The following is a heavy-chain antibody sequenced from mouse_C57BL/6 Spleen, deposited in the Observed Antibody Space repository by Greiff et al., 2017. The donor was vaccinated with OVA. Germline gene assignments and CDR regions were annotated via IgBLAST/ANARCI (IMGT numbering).Heavy chain of an antibody. CDR2: IDPSVSYT. J-gene: IGHJ1*03. V-gene: IGHV1-69*01. D-gene: IGHD1-1*01. Sequence: VQLQQPGAELVMPGASVKLSCKASGYTFTSYWMHWVMQRPGQGLEWIGEIDPSVSYTNYNQKFNGKSTLTVDKSSSTAYMQPSSLTSEDSAVYYCARRPYYGSSYGYFDVWGTGTTVTVSS. CDR3: ARRPYYGSSYGYFDV. CDR1: GYTFTSYW.